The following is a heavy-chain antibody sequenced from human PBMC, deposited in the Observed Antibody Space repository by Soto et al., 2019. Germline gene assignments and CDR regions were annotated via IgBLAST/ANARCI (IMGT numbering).Heavy chain of an antibody. CDR1: GFTFSSYS. V-gene: IGHV3-21*01. CDR3: ARDSVGATFGLDY. J-gene: IGHJ4*02. CDR2: ISSSSSYI. D-gene: IGHD1-26*01. Sequence: EVQLVESGGGLVKPGGSLRLSCAASGFTFSSYSMNWVRQAPGKGLEWVSYISSSSSYIYYADSVKGRFTSSRDNAKNSLYLQMNSLRAEDTAVYYCARDSVGATFGLDYWGQGTLVTVSS.